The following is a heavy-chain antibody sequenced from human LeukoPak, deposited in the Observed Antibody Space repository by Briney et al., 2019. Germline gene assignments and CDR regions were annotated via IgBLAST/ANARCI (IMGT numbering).Heavy chain of an antibody. CDR1: GGSISSYC. V-gene: IGHV4-59*01. Sequence: SETLSLTCTVSGGSISSYCWSWIRQPPGKGLEWIGYIYYSGSTNYNPSLKSRVTISVDTSKNQFSLKLSSVTAADTAVYYCARSLGYYYDSSGYPTVVWGQGTLVTVSS. CDR2: IYYSGST. D-gene: IGHD3-22*01. CDR3: ARSLGYYYDSSGYPTVV. J-gene: IGHJ4*02.